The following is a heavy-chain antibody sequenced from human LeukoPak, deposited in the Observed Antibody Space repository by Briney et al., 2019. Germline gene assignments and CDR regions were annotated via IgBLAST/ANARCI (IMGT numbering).Heavy chain of an antibody. Sequence: ASVKLSCKASGYTFTSYDINWERQATGPGLEWMGWMNPNSGNTGYAQKFQGRVTITRNTSISTAYMELSRLRSDDTAVYYCARGEDYDILTGPNYYFDYWGQGTLVTVSS. V-gene: IGHV1-8*03. CDR2: MNPNSGNT. CDR1: GYTFTSYD. D-gene: IGHD3-9*01. CDR3: ARGEDYDILTGPNYYFDY. J-gene: IGHJ4*02.